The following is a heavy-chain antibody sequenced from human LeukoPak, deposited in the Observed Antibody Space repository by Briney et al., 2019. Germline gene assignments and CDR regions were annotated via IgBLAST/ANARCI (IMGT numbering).Heavy chain of an antibody. CDR3: ARDRGDDGRSWYYFDY. V-gene: IGHV4-4*07. CDR2: IYSDGST. J-gene: IGHJ4*02. CDR1: GGSISSYH. Sequence: SETLSLTCTVSGGSISSYHWSWIRQSADKGLEWIGRIYSDGSTRYSPSLKSRVTISVDRSKNQFSLTLTSVTAADTAVYYCARDRGDDGRSWYYFDYSGQGTLVTVSS. D-gene: IGHD6-13*01.